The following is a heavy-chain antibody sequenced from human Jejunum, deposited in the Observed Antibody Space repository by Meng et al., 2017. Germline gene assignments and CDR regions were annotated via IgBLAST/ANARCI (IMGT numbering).Heavy chain of an antibody. D-gene: IGHD1-26*01. V-gene: IGHV4-4*02. CDR3: AREWSGSYRHFDY. CDR1: GGSISTSDW. CDR2: IHHSGST. Sequence: GQLQGSGPGLLKPSGTLSLTCAVSGGSISTSDWWSWVRQPPGKGLEWIGEIHHSGSTNYNPSLKSRVTISVDKSKNQFSLKLNSVTAADTAVYYCAREWSGSYRHFDYWGQGTLVTVSS. J-gene: IGHJ4*02.